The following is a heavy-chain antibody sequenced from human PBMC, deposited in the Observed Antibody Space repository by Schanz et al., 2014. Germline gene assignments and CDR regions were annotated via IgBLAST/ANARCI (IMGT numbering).Heavy chain of an antibody. CDR3: ARHRASSWQPNFDY. V-gene: IGHV1-2*02. CDR2: INPNSGET. D-gene: IGHD6-13*01. Sequence: QVQLVQSGPAVKKPGASMKVSCLASGYSFTEYFLHWVRQAPGQGLEWMGWINPNSGETNYEQKLKGRATWTSNTSKTQFSLKVSPATATDTAMYYCARHRASSWQPNFDYWGQGTLVTVSS. CDR1: GYSFTEYF. J-gene: IGHJ4*02.